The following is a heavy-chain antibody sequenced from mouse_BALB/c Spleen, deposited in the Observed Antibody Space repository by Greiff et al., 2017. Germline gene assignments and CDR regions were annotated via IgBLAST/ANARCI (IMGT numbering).Heavy chain of an antibody. D-gene: IGHD3-1*01. J-gene: IGHJ4*01. CDR3: ARNSPSALYAMDY. V-gene: IGHV2-9*02. CDR1: GFSLTSYG. Sequence: VKLMESGPGLVAPSQSLSITCTVSGFSLTSYGVHWVRQPPGKGLEWLGVIWAGGSTNYNSALMSRLSISKDNSKSQVFLKMNSLQTDDTAMYYCARNSPSALYAMDYWGQGTSVTVSS. CDR2: IWAGGST.